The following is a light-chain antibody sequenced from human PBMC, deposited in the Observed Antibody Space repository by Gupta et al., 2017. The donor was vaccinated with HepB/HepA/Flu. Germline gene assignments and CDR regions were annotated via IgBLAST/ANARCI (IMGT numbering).Light chain of an antibody. CDR3: SSYTSSSTRVV. CDR1: SSDVGGYNY. J-gene: IGLJ2*01. CDR2: DVS. Sequence: QSALPPPASVSRYPGQPIPISCTGTSSDVGGYNYVSWYQQHPGKAPKLMIYDVSNRPSGVSNRFSGSKSGNTASLTISGLQAEDEADYYCSSYTSSSTRVVFGGGTKLTVL. V-gene: IGLV2-14*03.